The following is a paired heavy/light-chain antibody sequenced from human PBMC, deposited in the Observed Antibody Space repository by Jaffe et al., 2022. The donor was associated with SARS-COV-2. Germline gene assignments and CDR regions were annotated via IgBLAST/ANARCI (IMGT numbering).Heavy chain of an antibody. CDR2: ISGNGGSA. CDR3: ARINGYGYFLSGSVLDY. J-gene: IGHJ4*02. Sequence: EVQLLESGGGLVQPGGSLRLSCAASRFIFSDYAMSWVRQAPGKGLEWVSAISGNGGSAYYADSVQGRFTISRDNSKNTLYLHINSLRAEDTAVYYCARINGYGYFLSGSVLDYWGQGTLVTVSS. CDR1: RFIFSDYA. V-gene: IGHV3-23*01. D-gene: IGHD5-18*01.
Light chain of an antibody. CDR1: QSVSSSQ. Sequence: EIVLTQSPGTLSMSPGERATLSCRASQSVSSSQVAWYQQKPGQAPRLLIYGPSSRATGIPDRFSGSGSRTDFTLTISSLEPEDFAVYYCLQFGNSPLTFGPGTRLDIK. J-gene: IGKJ3*01. CDR3: LQFGNSPLT. V-gene: IGKV3-20*01. CDR2: GPS.